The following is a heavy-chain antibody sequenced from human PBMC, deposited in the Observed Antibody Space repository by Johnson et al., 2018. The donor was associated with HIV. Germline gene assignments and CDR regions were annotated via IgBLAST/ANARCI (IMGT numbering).Heavy chain of an antibody. Sequence: VLLVESGGDVVQPGRSLRLSCAASGLTFSNYAMSWVRQGPGKGLEWVSAIGASGGRTFYADSVKGRFTISRDNSKNTLYLQMNSLRAEDTAVYYCAKPRYYDNAFEMWGQGTMVTVSS. CDR2: IGASGGRT. V-gene: IGHV3-23*04. CDR3: AKPRYYDNAFEM. CDR1: GLTFSNYA. D-gene: IGHD3-16*01. J-gene: IGHJ3*02.